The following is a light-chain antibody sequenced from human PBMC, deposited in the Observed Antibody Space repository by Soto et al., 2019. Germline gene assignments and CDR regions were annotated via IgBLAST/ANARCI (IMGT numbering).Light chain of an antibody. CDR3: CSYAGSSIVI. V-gene: IGLV2-11*01. J-gene: IGLJ2*01. CDR1: SSDIGGYNY. Sequence: SALTQPRSVSGSPGQSVTISCTGTSSDIGGYNYVSWYQHHPGKAPKLMIYDVSERPSGVPDRFSGSKSGNTASLTISGLQAEDEADYYCCSYAGSSIVIFGGGTKLTVL. CDR2: DVS.